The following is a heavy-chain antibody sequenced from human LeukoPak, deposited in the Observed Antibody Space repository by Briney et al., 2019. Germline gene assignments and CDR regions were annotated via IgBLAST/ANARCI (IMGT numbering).Heavy chain of an antibody. CDR2: IKQDGSEK. V-gene: IGHV3-7*01. CDR1: GFTFSSYW. D-gene: IGHD1-26*01. Sequence: PGGSLRLSCAASGFTFSSYWMSWVRQAPGKGLEWVANIKQDGSEKYYVDSVKGRFTISRDNAKNSLYLQMNSLRAEDTAVYYCARAGSYSYCYYYMDVWGKGTTVTVSS. CDR3: ARAGSYSYCYYYMDV. J-gene: IGHJ6*03.